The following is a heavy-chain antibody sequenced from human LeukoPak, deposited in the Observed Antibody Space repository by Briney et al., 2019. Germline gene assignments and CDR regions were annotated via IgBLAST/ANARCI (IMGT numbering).Heavy chain of an antibody. D-gene: IGHD6-13*01. Sequence: SETLSLTCTVSGGSISSYYWSWIRQPPGKGLEWIGYIYYSGSTNYNPSLKSRVTISVDTSKNQFSLKLSSVTAAHTAVYYCARDRRSYSSSWYLYYYYMDVWGKGTTVTVSS. J-gene: IGHJ6*03. CDR2: IYYSGST. V-gene: IGHV4-59*01. CDR1: GGSISSYY. CDR3: ARDRRSYSSSWYLYYYYMDV.